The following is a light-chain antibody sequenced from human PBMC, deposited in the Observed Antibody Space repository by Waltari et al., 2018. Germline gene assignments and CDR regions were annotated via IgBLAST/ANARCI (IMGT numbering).Light chain of an antibody. Sequence: EILMTQSPASLSVSPGERATLSCRASQSLNTNLAWYQRKPGQAPRLLVYGASTRAPGVPARFSGSGSGTEFTLTISSLQSEDAGVYYCQQYNNWPTSYTFGQGTKLEIK. CDR1: QSLNTN. CDR3: QQYNNWPTSYT. CDR2: GAS. V-gene: IGKV3-15*01. J-gene: IGKJ2*01.